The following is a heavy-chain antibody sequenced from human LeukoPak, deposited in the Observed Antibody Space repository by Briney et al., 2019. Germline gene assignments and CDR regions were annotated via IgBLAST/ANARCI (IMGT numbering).Heavy chain of an antibody. J-gene: IGHJ3*02. CDR2: IYSDGRT. Sequence: GGSLRLSCAASGFTVSTSYMTWVRQAPGKGLEWVSIIYSDGRTYYADSVKGRFTVSRDNSKNTLYLQMNSLRAEDTAVYYCATVSYFDWLLYAFDIWGRGTMVTVSS. V-gene: IGHV3-66*01. CDR1: GFTVSTSY. D-gene: IGHD3-9*01. CDR3: ATVSYFDWLLYAFDI.